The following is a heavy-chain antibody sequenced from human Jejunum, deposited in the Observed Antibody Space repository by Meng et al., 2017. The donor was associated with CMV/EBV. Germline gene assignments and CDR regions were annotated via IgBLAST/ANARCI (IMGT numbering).Heavy chain of an antibody. CDR2: MNPGRGAT. CDR3: ARDMGSHAFDV. J-gene: IGHJ3*01. Sequence: KASGYTFNSNFIHWLRQAPGQGLEWMGWMNPGRGATTYSRKFQGRITMTRDTSSNTAYMELNSLRSDDTARYYCARDMGSHAFDVWGQGTLVTVS. V-gene: IGHV1-2*02. D-gene: IGHD1-26*01. CDR1: GYTFNSNF.